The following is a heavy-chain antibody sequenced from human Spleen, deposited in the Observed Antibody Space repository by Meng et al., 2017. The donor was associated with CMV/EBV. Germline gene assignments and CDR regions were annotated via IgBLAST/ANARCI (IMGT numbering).Heavy chain of an antibody. Sequence: SLKISCAASGFTFDDYAMHWVRQPPGKGLEWVSGINWNGGTVGYADSVKGRFTISRDNAENSLYLQLNSLRTEDTAFYYCAKAVGLSLAASTAFDIWGQGSMVTVSS. D-gene: IGHD6-13*01. V-gene: IGHV3-9*01. CDR1: GFTFDDYA. CDR3: AKAVGLSLAASTAFDI. J-gene: IGHJ3*02. CDR2: INWNGGTV.